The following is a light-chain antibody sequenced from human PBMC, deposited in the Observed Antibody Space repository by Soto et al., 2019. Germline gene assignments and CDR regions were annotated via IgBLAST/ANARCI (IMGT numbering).Light chain of an antibody. CDR2: GAS. CDR1: QSVSSSY. CDR3: QRYGSPWT. J-gene: IGKJ2*02. V-gene: IGKV3-20*01. Sequence: EIVLTQSPGTLSLSPGERPTLSCRASQSVSSSYLAWYQQKPGQAPRLLIYGASSRATGIPDRFSGSGSGTDFTLTISRLEPEDFAVYYCQRYGSPWTFGQGTKVDIK.